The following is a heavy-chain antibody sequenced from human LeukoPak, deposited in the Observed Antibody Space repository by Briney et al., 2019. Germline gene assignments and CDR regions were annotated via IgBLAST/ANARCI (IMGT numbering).Heavy chain of an antibody. D-gene: IGHD1-26*01. CDR3: ARHRIVGATTCFDY. CDR1: GGSISSYY. CDR2: IYYSGST. V-gene: IGHV4-59*08. J-gene: IGHJ4*02. Sequence: PSETLSLTCTVSGGSISSYYWSWIRQPPGKGLEWIGYIYYSGSTNYNPSLKSRVTISVDTSKNQFSLKLSSVTAADTAVYYCARHRIVGATTCFDYWGQGTLVTVPS.